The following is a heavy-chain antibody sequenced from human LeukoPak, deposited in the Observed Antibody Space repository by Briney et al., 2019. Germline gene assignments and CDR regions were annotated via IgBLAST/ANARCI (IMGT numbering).Heavy chain of an antibody. CDR3: ARGDSGSHLDY. J-gene: IGHJ4*02. D-gene: IGHD1-26*01. Sequence: GGSLRLSCAASGFTYSSYGMHWIRQAPGKGLEYVSAISNNGGSTYYANSVKGRFTISRDNYKNTLSLQMGSLRAEDKAVYYCARGDSGSHLDYWGQGSLVTVSS. V-gene: IGHV3-64*01. CDR2: ISNNGGST. CDR1: GFTYSSYG.